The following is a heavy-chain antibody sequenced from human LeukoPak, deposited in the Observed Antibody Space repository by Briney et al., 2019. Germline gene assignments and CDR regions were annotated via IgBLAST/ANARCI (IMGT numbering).Heavy chain of an antibody. CDR1: GYTFTSYG. D-gene: IGHD3-22*01. Sequence: ASVKVSCKASGYTFTSYGISWVRQAPGQGLEWMGWISAYNGNTNYAQKLQGRVTMTTDTSTSTAYMELRSLRSDNTAVYYCARDHSSGSCFDYWGQGTLVTVSS. J-gene: IGHJ4*02. CDR2: ISAYNGNT. V-gene: IGHV1-18*01. CDR3: ARDHSSGSCFDY.